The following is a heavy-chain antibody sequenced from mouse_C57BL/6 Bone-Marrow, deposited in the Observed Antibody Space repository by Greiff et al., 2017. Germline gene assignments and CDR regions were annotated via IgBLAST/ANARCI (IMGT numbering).Heavy chain of an antibody. CDR2: IHPNSGST. CDR3: ARSWTEYFDY. Sequence: QVQLQQPGAELVKPGASVKLSCKASGYTFTSYWMHWVKQRPGQGLEWIGMIHPNSGSTNYNEKFKSKDTLTVDKSSSTAYLQLSAQASEDSAVYNCARSWTEYFDYWGQGTTLTVSS. J-gene: IGHJ2*01. CDR1: GYTFTSYW. V-gene: IGHV1-64*01.